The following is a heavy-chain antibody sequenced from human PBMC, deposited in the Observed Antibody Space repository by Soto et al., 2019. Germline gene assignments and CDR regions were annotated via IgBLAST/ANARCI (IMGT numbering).Heavy chain of an antibody. CDR2: IDPSGGGT. D-gene: IGHD2-15*01. V-gene: IGHV1-46*01. CDR3: ARDRVDCSGGNCWRSVEDT. Sequence: QVQLVQSGAEVKKPGASVKVSCKASGYTFTSYYMHWVRQAPGQGLEWMGIIDPSGGGTSYAQKFQGRLTMTRDTSTSTVYMELSSLRSEDTPVYYCARDRVDCSGGNCWRSVEDTWGQGTLVTVSS. J-gene: IGHJ5*02. CDR1: GYTFTSYY.